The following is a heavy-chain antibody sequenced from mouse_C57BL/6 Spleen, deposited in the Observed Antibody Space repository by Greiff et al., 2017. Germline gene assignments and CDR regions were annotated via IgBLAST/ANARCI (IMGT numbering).Heavy chain of an antibody. Sequence: EVKLVESGGGLVQPGGSLSLSCAASGFTFTAYYMSWVRQPPGKALEWLGFIRNKANGYTTEYSASVKGRFTISRDNSQSILYLQMNALRAEDSATYYCARPSYYGSSYGYAMDYWGQGTSVTVSS. V-gene: IGHV7-3*01. J-gene: IGHJ4*01. CDR2: IRNKANGYTT. CDR3: ARPSYYGSSYGYAMDY. D-gene: IGHD1-1*01. CDR1: GFTFTAYY.